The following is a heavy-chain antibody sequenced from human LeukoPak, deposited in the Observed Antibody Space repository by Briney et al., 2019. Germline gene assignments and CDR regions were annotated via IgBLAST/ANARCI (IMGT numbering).Heavy chain of an antibody. D-gene: IGHD3-16*01. CDR3: ARDQGAWGYGYNFDY. V-gene: IGHV3-30*19. CDR2: ISYDGSDK. J-gene: IGHJ4*02. Sequence: GGSLRLSCATSGFTFSTSGMHWVCQAPGKGLEWVAVISYDGSDKYYADSVKGRFTISRDNSKNTLHLQMISLRAEDTAVYYCARDQGAWGYGYNFDYWGQGTLVTVSS. CDR1: GFTFSTSG.